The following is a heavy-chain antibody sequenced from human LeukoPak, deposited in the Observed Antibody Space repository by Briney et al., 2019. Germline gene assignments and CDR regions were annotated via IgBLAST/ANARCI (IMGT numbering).Heavy chain of an antibody. J-gene: IGHJ4*02. CDR1: GFTFSSYE. CDR2: ISGSGGST. V-gene: IGHV3-23*01. D-gene: IGHD5-12*01. Sequence: PGGSLRLSCAASGFTFSSYEMHWVRQAPGKGLEWVSGISGSGGSTHYADSVKGRFTISRDNSKNTLYLQMNSLRAEDTAVYYCAKDQKVAKADFDYWGLGTLVTVSS. CDR3: AKDQKVAKADFDY.